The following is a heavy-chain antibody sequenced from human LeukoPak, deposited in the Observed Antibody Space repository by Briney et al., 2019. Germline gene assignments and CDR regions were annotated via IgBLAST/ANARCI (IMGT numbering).Heavy chain of an antibody. Sequence: SETLSLTCTGSGGSIRSYYWSSLRHPPGKGLEGFGYIYYSGSTHYNPSLKTRLTISVDMSKNHFSLKRISVPAADAAVYYCARTQSTDRYGDYIPFDIWGQGTMVTGSS. J-gene: IGHJ3*02. D-gene: IGHD4-17*01. V-gene: IGHV4-59*12. CDR1: GGSIRSYY. CDR3: ARTQSTDRYGDYIPFDI. CDR2: IYYSGST.